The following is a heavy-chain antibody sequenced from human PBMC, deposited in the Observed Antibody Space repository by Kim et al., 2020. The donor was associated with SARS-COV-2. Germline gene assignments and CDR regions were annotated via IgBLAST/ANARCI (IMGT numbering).Heavy chain of an antibody. CDR3: ARDDSPRYSKANGPWFDP. V-gene: IGHV3-21*01. Sequence: GGSLRLSCAASGFTFSSYSMNWVRQAPGKGLEWVSSISSSSSYIYYADSVKGRFTISRDNAKNSLYLQMNSLRAEDTAVYYCARDDSPRYSKANGPWFDPWGQGTLVTVSS. CDR1: GFTFSSYS. D-gene: IGHD6-13*01. CDR2: ISSSSSYI. J-gene: IGHJ5*02.